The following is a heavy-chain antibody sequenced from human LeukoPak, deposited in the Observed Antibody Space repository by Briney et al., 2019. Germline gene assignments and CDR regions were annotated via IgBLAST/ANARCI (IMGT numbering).Heavy chain of an antibody. CDR3: ARWLXXXGMDV. J-gene: IGHJ6*02. Sequence: GGSLRLSCAASGFTFSSYDMHWVRQATGKGLEWVSAIGTAGDTYYPGSVKGRFTISRENAKNSLYLQMSSLRAGDTAVYYCARWLXXXGMDVWGQGTTVTVS. CDR1: GFTFSSYD. D-gene: IGHD3-22*01. V-gene: IGHV3-13*01. CDR2: IGTAGDT.